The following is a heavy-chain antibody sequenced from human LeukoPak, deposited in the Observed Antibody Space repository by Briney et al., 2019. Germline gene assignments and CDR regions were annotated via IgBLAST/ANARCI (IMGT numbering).Heavy chain of an antibody. Sequence: ASVKVSCKASNYTFISYSITWVRQAPGQGLEWMGWINPNSGGTNYAQKFQGRVTMTRDTSISTAYMELSRLRSDDTAVYYCARDYGSSGSNYYYYMDVWGKGTTVTVSS. J-gene: IGHJ6*03. CDR2: INPNSGGT. CDR3: ARDYGSSGSNYYYYMDV. D-gene: IGHD6-6*01. CDR1: NYTFISYS. V-gene: IGHV1-2*02.